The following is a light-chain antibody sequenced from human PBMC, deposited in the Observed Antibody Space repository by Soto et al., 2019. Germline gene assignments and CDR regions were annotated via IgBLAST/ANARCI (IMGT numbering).Light chain of an antibody. Sequence: DIQMTQSPSSLSASVGDRVTITCQASQDITSYLNWYQHKPGKAPKLLIYDASILEAGVPPRFSGSGSGTEFTLTISSLQPEDVATYYCQHCDYRPIFGPGTTVDFK. CDR1: QDITSY. J-gene: IGKJ3*01. CDR2: DAS. V-gene: IGKV1-33*01. CDR3: QHCDYRPI.